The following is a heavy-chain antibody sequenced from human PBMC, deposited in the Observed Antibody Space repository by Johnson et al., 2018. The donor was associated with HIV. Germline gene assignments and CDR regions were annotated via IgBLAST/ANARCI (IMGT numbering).Heavy chain of an antibody. CDR1: GFTFSSYG. V-gene: IGHV3-30*03. CDR2: TSNDGSNK. J-gene: IGHJ3*02. D-gene: IGHD3-10*01. Sequence: QVQLVESGGGVVQPGRSLRVSCAASGFTFSSYGMHWVRQAPGKGLEWVAVTSNDGSNKYYADSVKGRFTISRDNAKDSLYLQMNSLRAEDTAVYYCARVMVQGDAFDIWGQGTMVTVSS. CDR3: ARVMVQGDAFDI.